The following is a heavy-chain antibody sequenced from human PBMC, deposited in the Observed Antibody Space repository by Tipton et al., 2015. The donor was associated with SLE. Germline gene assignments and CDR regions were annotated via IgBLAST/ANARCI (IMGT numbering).Heavy chain of an antibody. Sequence: TLSLTCTVSGGSISSGGYYWSWIRQPAGKGLEWIGRIYTTGSTNYNPSLKSRVAMSVDTSKNQFSLKLSSVTAADTAIYYCTRHDYFASGRVYWGQGTLVTVSS. CDR2: IYTTGST. D-gene: IGHD3-10*01. V-gene: IGHV4-61*02. CDR3: TRHDYFASGRVY. J-gene: IGHJ4*02. CDR1: GGSISSGGYY.